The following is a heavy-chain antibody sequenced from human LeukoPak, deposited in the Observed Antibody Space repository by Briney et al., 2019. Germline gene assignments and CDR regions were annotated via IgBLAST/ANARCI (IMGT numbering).Heavy chain of an antibody. CDR3: AKEEGNTLGDY. CDR2: ISYDGSNK. Sequence: PGGSLRLSCAASGFTFSSYGMHWVRQAPGKGLEWVAVISYDGSNKYYADSVKGRFTISRDNSKNTLYLQMNSLRSEDTAMYYCAKEEGNTLGDYWGQGTMVTVSS. D-gene: IGHD7-27*01. V-gene: IGHV3-30*19. J-gene: IGHJ4*02. CDR1: GFTFSSYG.